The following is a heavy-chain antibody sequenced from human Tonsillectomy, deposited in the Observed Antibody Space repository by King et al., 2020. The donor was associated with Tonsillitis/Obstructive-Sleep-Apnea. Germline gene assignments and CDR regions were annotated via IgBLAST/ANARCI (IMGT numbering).Heavy chain of an antibody. J-gene: IGHJ4*02. V-gene: IGHV3-11*05. D-gene: IGHD2-2*02. Sequence: VQLVESGGGLVKPGGSLRLSCAASGFTFSDYYMSWIRQAPGKGLEWVSYISSGSSYTNYADSVKGRFTISRDNAKNSLYLQMNSLRAEDTAVYYCATHYTNTSPFDCWGRGTLVTVSS. CDR2: ISSGSSYT. CDR3: ATHYTNTSPFDC. CDR1: GFTFSDYY.